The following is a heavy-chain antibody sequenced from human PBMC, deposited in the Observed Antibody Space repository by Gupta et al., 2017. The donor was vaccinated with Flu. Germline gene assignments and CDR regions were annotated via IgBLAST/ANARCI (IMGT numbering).Heavy chain of an antibody. CDR3: ARGGGTLNFPLTT. J-gene: IGHJ5*02. CDR1: SGYY. Sequence: SGYYWTWIRQTPGRGLEWVGYFYPGGTTNYNPSMTGRVSISVDSYKNQFSLRLTSVTAEDAGVYFCARGGGTLNFPLTTWGQGTRVTVSS. V-gene: IGHV4-59*12. D-gene: IGHD1-1*01. CDR2: FYPGGTT.